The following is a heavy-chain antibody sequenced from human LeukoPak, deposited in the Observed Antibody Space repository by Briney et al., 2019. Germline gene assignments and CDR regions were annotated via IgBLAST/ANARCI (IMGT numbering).Heavy chain of an antibody. D-gene: IGHD3-22*01. J-gene: IGHJ4*02. CDR2: FNWNGGST. Sequence: GGSLGLSVPAPGFTLEDYGMSWFRQPPGKGLEGVLGFNWNGGSTGYADSVKGRFTISRDNAKNSLYLQMNSLRAEDTALYYCARAYYDSSGYLTSDYWGQGTLVTVSS. V-gene: IGHV3-20*03. CDR3: ARAYYDSSGYLTSDY. CDR1: GFTLEDYG.